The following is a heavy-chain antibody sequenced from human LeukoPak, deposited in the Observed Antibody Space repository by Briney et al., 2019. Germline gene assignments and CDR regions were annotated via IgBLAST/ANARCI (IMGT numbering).Heavy chain of an antibody. Sequence: SETLSLTCTVSGGSISSSSYYWGWIRQPPGKGLEWIGSIYYSGSTYYNPSLKSRVTISVDTSKNQFSLKLSSVTAADTAVYYCARGARILLAWGQGTLVTVSS. CDR1: GGSISSSSYY. V-gene: IGHV4-39*01. J-gene: IGHJ5*02. D-gene: IGHD2-15*01. CDR2: IYYSGST. CDR3: ARGARILLA.